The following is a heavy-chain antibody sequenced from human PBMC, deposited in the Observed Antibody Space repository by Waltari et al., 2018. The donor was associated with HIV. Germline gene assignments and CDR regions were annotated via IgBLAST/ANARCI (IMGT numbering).Heavy chain of an antibody. CDR1: GFTFNRVC. Sequence: EVQLVEAGGDLLKPGGCLRLSCAASGFTFNRVCMSRVRQAPGKGLEWVGRIKTKGDGGATDYAAAVKGRFTISRDDSKNTVYLQMNSLKIEDTAVYYCTSEEDYGSGSHFDYWGQGTLVTVSS. CDR2: IKTKGDGGAT. J-gene: IGHJ4*02. D-gene: IGHD3-10*01. CDR3: TSEEDYGSGSHFDY. V-gene: IGHV3-15*01.